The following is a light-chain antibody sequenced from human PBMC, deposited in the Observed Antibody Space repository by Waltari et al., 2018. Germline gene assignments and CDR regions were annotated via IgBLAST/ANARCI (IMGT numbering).Light chain of an antibody. CDR2: GAS. V-gene: IGKV3-15*01. CDR1: QSVSSN. CDR3: QQYNNWPPWT. Sequence: EIVMTQSPATLSVSPGERATLPCSASQSVSSNLAWYQQKPGQAPRPLIYGASTRATGIPARFSGSGSGTEFTLTISSLQSEDFAVYYCQQYNNWPPWTFGQGTKVEIK. J-gene: IGKJ1*01.